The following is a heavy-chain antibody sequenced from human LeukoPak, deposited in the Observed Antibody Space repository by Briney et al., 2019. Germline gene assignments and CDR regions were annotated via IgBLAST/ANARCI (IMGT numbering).Heavy chain of an antibody. CDR2: ISVYNGNT. V-gene: IGHV1-18*03. J-gene: IGHJ4*02. CDR1: GYTFSSYG. D-gene: IGHD1-26*01. Sequence: GASVKVSCKAFGYTFSSYGISWVRQAPGQGLEWMGWISVYNGNTKYTQNVQDRVTMTTDTSTSTAYMELRSLRSDDMAVYYCARRIVGATTYYFDYWGQGTPVTVSS. CDR3: ARRIVGATTYYFDY.